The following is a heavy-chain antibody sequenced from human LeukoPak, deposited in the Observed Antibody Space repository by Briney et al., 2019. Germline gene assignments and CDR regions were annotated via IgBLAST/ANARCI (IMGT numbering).Heavy chain of an antibody. J-gene: IGHJ4*02. Sequence: GGSLRLSCAASGFTFSSYEMTWVRQAPGKGLDWVSYISSSGSTIYYADSVKGRFTISRDNAENSLYLQMNSLRAEDTAVYYCARDLNYGRGYSYGFGYWGQGTLVTVSS. D-gene: IGHD5-18*01. CDR2: ISSSGSTI. CDR1: GFTFSSYE. CDR3: ARDLNYGRGYSYGFGY. V-gene: IGHV3-48*03.